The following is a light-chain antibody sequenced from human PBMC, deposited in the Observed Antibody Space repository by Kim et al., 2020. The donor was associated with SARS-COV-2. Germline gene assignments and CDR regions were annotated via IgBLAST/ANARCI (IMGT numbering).Light chain of an antibody. J-gene: IGKJ2*01. CDR2: AAS. Sequence: DIQMTQSPSSLSASVGDTVTITCQATQDITLYLNWYQHKPGKAPRLLIYAASNLETGVPSRFSGSGSGTHFTFTITSLQPDDVATYYCKHCDDDPNTCGQGHNLE. V-gene: IGKV1-33*01. CDR3: KHCDDDPNT. CDR1: QDITLY.